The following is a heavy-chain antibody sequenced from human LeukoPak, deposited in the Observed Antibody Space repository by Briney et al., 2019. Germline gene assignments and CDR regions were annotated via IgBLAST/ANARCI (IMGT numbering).Heavy chain of an antibody. CDR1: GYTFSLYG. CDR2: ISGYNGHA. D-gene: IGHD5-12*01. CDR3: ARAWLRRKYYYYMDV. J-gene: IGHJ6*03. V-gene: IGHV1-18*01. Sequence: ASVKVSCKPSGYTFSLYGINWVRQAPGEGLEWMGWISGYNGHANYAQKFQGRVTLTTDASTNTAYMELRSLRSDDTAVYYCARAWLRRKYYYYMDVWGKGTTVTVSS.